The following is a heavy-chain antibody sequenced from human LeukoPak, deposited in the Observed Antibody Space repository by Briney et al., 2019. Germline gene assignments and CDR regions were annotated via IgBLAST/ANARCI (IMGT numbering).Heavy chain of an antibody. CDR2: INHSGNT. V-gene: IGHV4-34*01. Sequence: SETLSLTCAVYGGSFSGYYWTWTRQPPGKGLEWIGEINHSGNTNYNPSLKSRVAISVDTSKNQFSLKLNSVIAADTAMYYCARSKDGSGFAAYWGQGTQVTVSS. D-gene: IGHD3-22*01. CDR1: GGSFSGYY. J-gene: IGHJ4*02. CDR3: ARSKDGSGFAAY.